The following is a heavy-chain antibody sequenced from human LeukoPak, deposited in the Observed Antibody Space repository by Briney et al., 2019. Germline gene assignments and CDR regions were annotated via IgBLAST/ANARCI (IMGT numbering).Heavy chain of an antibody. Sequence: TGGSLRLSCAASGFTVSSNYMSWVRQAPGKGLEWVSVIYSGGSTYYADSVKGRFTISRDNSKNTLYLQMNSLRAEDTAVYYCAKAPGYSYGQGDYWGQGTLVTVSS. J-gene: IGHJ4*02. CDR3: AKAPGYSYGQGDY. V-gene: IGHV3-53*01. CDR2: IYSGGST. D-gene: IGHD5-18*01. CDR1: GFTVSSNY.